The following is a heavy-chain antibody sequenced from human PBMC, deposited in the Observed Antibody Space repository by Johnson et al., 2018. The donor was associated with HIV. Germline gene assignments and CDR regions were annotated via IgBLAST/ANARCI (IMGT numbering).Heavy chain of an antibody. CDR1: GFTFDDYA. CDR3: AKGTGSGWSGSLDAFDI. Sequence: VRLVESGGVVVQPGGSLRLSCAASGFTFDDYAMHWVRQAPGKGLEWVSLISWDGGSTYYADSVKGRFTISRDNSKNSLYLQMNSLRAEATALYYCAKGTGSGWSGSLDAFDIWGQGTMVTVSS. J-gene: IGHJ3*02. CDR2: ISWDGGST. D-gene: IGHD6-19*01. V-gene: IGHV3-43D*03.